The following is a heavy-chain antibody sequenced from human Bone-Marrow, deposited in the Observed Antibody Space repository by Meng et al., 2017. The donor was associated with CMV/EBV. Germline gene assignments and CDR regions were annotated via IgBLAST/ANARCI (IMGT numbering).Heavy chain of an antibody. CDR2: IYSSGST. Sequence: SEPLSLTCTVSGGSISSSSYYWGWIRQPPGKGLEWIGSIYSSGSTYYNPSLKSRVTISVDTSKNQFSLKLSSVTAADTAVYYCARDRRLQRTTGGGMDVWGQGTTVTVSS. CDR3: ARDRRLQRTTGGGMDV. J-gene: IGHJ6*02. V-gene: IGHV4-39*07. CDR1: GGSISSSSYY. D-gene: IGHD1-14*01.